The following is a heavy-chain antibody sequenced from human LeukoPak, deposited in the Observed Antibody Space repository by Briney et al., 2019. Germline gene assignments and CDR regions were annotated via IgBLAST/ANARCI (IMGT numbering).Heavy chain of an antibody. Sequence: SSETLSLTCTVSGDSISNYYWSWIRQPAGKGLEWIGSIYFSGRTHYNPSLESRVTISVDTSNNQFSLRLNSVTAADTAVYYCARGGSYWDSWGQGTLVTVSS. J-gene: IGHJ4*02. CDR1: GDSISNYY. D-gene: IGHD3-10*01. V-gene: IGHV4-4*07. CDR2: IYFSGRT. CDR3: ARGGSYWDS.